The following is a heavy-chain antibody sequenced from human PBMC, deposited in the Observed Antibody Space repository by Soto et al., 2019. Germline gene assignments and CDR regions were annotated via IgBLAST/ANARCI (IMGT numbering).Heavy chain of an antibody. V-gene: IGHV4-59*01. J-gene: IGHJ5*02. CDR3: ARDVATRGWFDP. Sequence: PSETLSLTCTVSGGSMSSYYWSWIRQPPGKGLEWIGYVYYSGSTNYNPSLKSRVTISVDTSKNQFSLKLSSVTAADTAVYYCARDVATRGWFDPWGQGILVTVSS. CDR2: VYYSGST. CDR1: GGSMSSYY. D-gene: IGHD5-12*01.